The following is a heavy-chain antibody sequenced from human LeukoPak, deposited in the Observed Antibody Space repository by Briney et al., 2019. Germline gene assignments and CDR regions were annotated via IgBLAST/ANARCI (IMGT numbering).Heavy chain of an antibody. CDR3: AREISDCCYFDC. CDR1: GFTFSSYN. J-gene: IGHJ4*02. V-gene: IGHV3-21*01. CDR2: ITASGDK. D-gene: IGHD2-21*02. Sequence: GGSLRLSCAASGFTFSSYNMDWVRQTPGKRLEWVSSITASGDKYYTDSVKGRFTISRDNAKNSLYLQMTSLKAQDTAIYYCAREISDCCYFDCWGQGTLVTVSS.